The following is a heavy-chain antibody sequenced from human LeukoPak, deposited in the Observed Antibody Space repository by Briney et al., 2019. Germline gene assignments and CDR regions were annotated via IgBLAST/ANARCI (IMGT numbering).Heavy chain of an antibody. CDR3: ARSMTAMVKFRWFDP. J-gene: IGHJ5*02. CDR1: GGSFSGYY. D-gene: IGHD5-18*01. Sequence: SETLSLTCAVSGGSFSGYYWSWIRQPPGKGLEWIGELIHSGSINYNTSLKSRVHISVYTSKNQFSLKLSSVTAADTAVYYCARSMTAMVKFRWFDPWGQGTLVTVPS. CDR2: LIHSGSI. V-gene: IGHV4-34*12.